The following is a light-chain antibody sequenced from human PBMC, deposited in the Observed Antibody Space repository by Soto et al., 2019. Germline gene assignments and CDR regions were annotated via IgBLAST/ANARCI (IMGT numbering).Light chain of an antibody. J-gene: IGLJ2*01. V-gene: IGLV2-14*01. Sequence: QSALTQPASVSGSPGQSITISCTGTNSDIGDYDHVSWYQQDPGKAPRLMIYGVSNRPSGVSDRFSGSKSGNTASLPISGLQAEDEADYYCGSYSRSSSRVVFGGGTKLTVL. CDR1: NSDIGDYDH. CDR2: GVS. CDR3: GSYSRSSSRVV.